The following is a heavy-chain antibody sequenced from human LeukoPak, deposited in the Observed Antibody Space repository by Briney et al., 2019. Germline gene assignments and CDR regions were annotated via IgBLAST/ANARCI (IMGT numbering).Heavy chain of an antibody. J-gene: IGHJ3*02. CDR2: ISSSSSTI. D-gene: IGHD3-22*01. Sequence: GGSLRLSCAASGFTFSSYGMTWVRQAPGKGLEWVSYISSSSSTIYYADSVKGRFTISRDNAKNSLYLQLNSLRAEDTAVYYCARDYYDSRIAFDIWGQGTMVTVSS. V-gene: IGHV3-48*01. CDR3: ARDYYDSRIAFDI. CDR1: GFTFSSYG.